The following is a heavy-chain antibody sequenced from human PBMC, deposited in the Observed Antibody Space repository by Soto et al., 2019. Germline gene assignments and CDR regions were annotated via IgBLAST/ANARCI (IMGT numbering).Heavy chain of an antibody. Sequence: SESLSLTCTVSGYSISSGSYWGWIRQPPGKGPEWIASIYHGGTTFYNPSLKSRVTVSVDKSNNQFSLKLRSVTAADTAVYYCAKAHVKVEAGSTFDYWGHGTQVTVSS. CDR1: GYSISSGSY. CDR2: IYHGGTT. D-gene: IGHD6-19*01. J-gene: IGHJ4*01. CDR3: AKAHVKVEAGSTFDY. V-gene: IGHV4-38-2*02.